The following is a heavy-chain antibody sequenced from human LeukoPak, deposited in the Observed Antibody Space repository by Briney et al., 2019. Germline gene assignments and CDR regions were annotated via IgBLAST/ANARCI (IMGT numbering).Heavy chain of an antibody. D-gene: IGHD3-22*01. V-gene: IGHV3-30-3*01. J-gene: IGHJ4*02. CDR3: ARDPMYYYDSSGYYCDY. CDR2: ISYDGSNK. Sequence: PGGSLRLSCAASGFTFSSYAMHWVRQAPGKGLEWVAVISYDGSNKYYADSVEGRFTISRDNSKNTLYLQMNSLRAEDTAVYYCARDPMYYYDSSGYYCDYWGQGTLVTVSS. CDR1: GFTFSSYA.